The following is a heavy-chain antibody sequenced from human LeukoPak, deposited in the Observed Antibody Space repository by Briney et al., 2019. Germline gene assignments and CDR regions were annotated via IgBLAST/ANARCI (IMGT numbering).Heavy chain of an antibody. CDR2: VYDTGAT. CDR3: ARLPLIATTRGGFDP. D-gene: IGHD1/OR15-1a*01. J-gene: IGHJ5*02. Sequence: SETLSLTCTVSGGSISGYYWSWIRQPPGKRLEWIGYVYDTGATNYNPSLKSRFTISIDTSKNQFSLYLSPVTAADTAVYYCARLPLIATTRGGFDPWGQGTLVTVSS. V-gene: IGHV4-59*08. CDR1: GGSISGYY.